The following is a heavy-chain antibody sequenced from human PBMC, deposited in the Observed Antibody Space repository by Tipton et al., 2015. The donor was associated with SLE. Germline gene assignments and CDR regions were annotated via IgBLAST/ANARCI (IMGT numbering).Heavy chain of an antibody. J-gene: IGHJ4*02. Sequence: GSLRLSCAASGFTFSSYAMSWVRQAPGKGLEWVSAISGSGGSTYYADSVKGRFTISRDNSKNTLYLQMNSLRAEDTAVYYCARENCGGDCYDYWGQGTLVTVSS. D-gene: IGHD2-21*01. CDR2: ISGSGGST. V-gene: IGHV3-23*01. CDR3: ARENCGGDCYDY. CDR1: GFTFSSYA.